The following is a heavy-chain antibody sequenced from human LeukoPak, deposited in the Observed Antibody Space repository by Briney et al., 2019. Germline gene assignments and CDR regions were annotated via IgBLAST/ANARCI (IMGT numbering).Heavy chain of an antibody. CDR1: GFTFSSYS. CDR2: ISSRSRTI. CDR3: ARDLYPGY. D-gene: IGHD3-16*01. V-gene: IGHV3-48*01. J-gene: IGHJ4*02. Sequence: PGGSLRLSCAASGFTFSSYSMNWVRQAPGKGLEWVSYISSRSRTIYYADSVKGRFTISRDNAKKSLYLQINSLRAEDTAVYYCARDLYPGYWGQGTLVTVSS.